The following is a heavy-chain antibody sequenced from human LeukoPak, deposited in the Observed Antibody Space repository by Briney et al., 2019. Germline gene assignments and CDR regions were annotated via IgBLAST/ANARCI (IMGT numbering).Heavy chain of an antibody. CDR3: TTSYYDSSGYRK. Sequence: GGSLRLSCAAGFTFTNAWMSWVRQAPGKGLEWVGRIKSKTDGATTDYAAPVEGRFTISRDDSKNTLYLQMNSLKTEDTAVYYCTTSYYDSSGYRKWGQGTLVTVSS. V-gene: IGHV3-15*01. D-gene: IGHD3-22*01. CDR2: IKSKTDGATT. J-gene: IGHJ4*02. CDR1: GFTFTNAW.